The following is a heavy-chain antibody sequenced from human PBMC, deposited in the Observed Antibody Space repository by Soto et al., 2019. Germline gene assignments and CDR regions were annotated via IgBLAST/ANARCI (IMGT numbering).Heavy chain of an antibody. J-gene: IGHJ4*02. V-gene: IGHV3-64D*06. CDR3: ARVGWELLLDYFDY. D-gene: IGHD1-26*01. Sequence: SLRLSCSASGFTFSSYAMHWVRQAPGEGLEYVSAISSNGGSTYYADSVKGRFTISRDNSKNTLYLQMSRLRAEDAAVYCCARVGWELLLDYFDYWGQGTLVTVSS. CDR1: GFTFSSYA. CDR2: ISSNGGST.